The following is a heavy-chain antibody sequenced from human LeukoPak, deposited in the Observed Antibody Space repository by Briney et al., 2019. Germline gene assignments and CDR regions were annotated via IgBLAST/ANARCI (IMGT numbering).Heavy chain of an antibody. D-gene: IGHD6-19*01. J-gene: IGHJ3*02. CDR3: AKTREQWLVPGAFDI. CDR1: GFTFSSYG. V-gene: IGHV3-30*02. CDR2: IRYDGSNK. Sequence: GGSLRLSCAASGFTFSSYGMHWVRQAPGKGLEWVALIRYDGSNKYYADSVKGRFTISRDNSKNTLYLQMNSLRAEDTAVYYCAKTREQWLVPGAFDIWGQGTMVTVSS.